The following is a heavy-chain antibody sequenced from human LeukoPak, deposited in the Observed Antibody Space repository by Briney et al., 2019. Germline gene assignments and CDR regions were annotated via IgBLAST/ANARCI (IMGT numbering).Heavy chain of an antibody. CDR2: IYSGGST. V-gene: IGHV3-53*04. Sequence: GGSLRLSCAASGFTVSSNYMSWVRQAPERGLEWVSVIYSGGSTYYADSVKGRFTISRHNSKNTLYLQMNSLRAEDTAVYYCARGGEYSSSWVRYYFDYWGQGTLVTVSS. D-gene: IGHD6-6*01. J-gene: IGHJ4*02. CDR3: ARGGEYSSSWVRYYFDY. CDR1: GFTVSSNY.